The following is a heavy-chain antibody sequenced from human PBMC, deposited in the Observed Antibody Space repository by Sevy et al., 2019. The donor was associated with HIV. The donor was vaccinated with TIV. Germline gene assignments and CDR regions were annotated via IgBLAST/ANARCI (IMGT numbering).Heavy chain of an antibody. D-gene: IGHD3-22*01. J-gene: IGHJ6*02. Sequence: ASVKVSCKVSGYTLTELSMHWVLQAPGKGLEWMGGCDPEDGETIYAQKFQGRVTMTEDTSTDTAYMELSSLRSEDTAVYYCATSSGYPRGYYYYGMDVWGQGTTVTVSS. CDR2: CDPEDGET. CDR3: ATSSGYPRGYYYYGMDV. V-gene: IGHV1-24*01. CDR1: GYTLTELS.